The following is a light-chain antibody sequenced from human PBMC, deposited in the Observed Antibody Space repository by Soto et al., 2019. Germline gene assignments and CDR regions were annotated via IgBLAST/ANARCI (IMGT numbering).Light chain of an antibody. CDR2: AAS. V-gene: IGKV1-39*01. J-gene: IGKJ1*01. CDR1: QSISSY. CDR3: QQSYSTPQT. Sequence: DIQMTQSPSSLSASVGDRVTITCRASQSISSYLNWYQQKPGKAPKLLIYAASSLQSGVPSRFSGSGSGTDFTLTISSLHPEDFAPYYCQQSYSTPQTFGQGTKVDIK.